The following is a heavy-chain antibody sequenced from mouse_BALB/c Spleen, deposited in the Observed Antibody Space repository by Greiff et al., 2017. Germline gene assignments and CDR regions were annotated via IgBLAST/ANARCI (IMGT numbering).Heavy chain of an antibody. V-gene: IGHV2-9-2*01. CDR3: VRSPAY. Sequence: VQRVESGPGLVAPSQSLSITCTVSGFSLTSYDISWIRQPPGKGLEWLGVIWTGGGTNYNSAFMSRLSISKDNSKSQVFLKMNSLQTDDTAIYYCVRSPAYWGQGTLVTVSA. CDR2: IWTGGGT. J-gene: IGHJ3*01. CDR1: GFSLTSYD.